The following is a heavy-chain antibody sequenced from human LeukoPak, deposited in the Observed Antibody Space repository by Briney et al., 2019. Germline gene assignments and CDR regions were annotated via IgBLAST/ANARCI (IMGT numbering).Heavy chain of an antibody. CDR2: IYYSGSN. V-gene: IGHV4-39*01. CDR3: AIRLGWFTVDYFDY. CDR1: GCSISSSSYY. Sequence: SESLCLTCTVSGCSISSSSYYWGWIRPPQRQWLELCGSIYYSGSNYYNPSFKSRVTISVDSSNNLFSLMLSSWTAADTAVYCCAIRLGWFTVDYFDYWGQGTLVSVSS. D-gene: IGHD3/OR15-3a*01. J-gene: IGHJ4*02.